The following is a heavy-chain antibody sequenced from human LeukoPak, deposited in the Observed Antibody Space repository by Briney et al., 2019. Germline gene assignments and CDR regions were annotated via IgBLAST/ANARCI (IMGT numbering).Heavy chain of an antibody. D-gene: IGHD3-22*01. J-gene: IGHJ4*02. V-gene: IGHV5-51*01. CDR3: ARHGPYYYDSSGYPGGY. CDR2: IYPGDSDT. CDR1: GYSFTSYW. Sequence: GASLQISCKGSGYSFTSYWIGWVRPMPGKGLEWMGIIYPGDSDTRYNPSFQGQVTISADKSISTAYLQWSSLKASDTAMYYCARHGPYYYDSSGYPGGYWGQGTLVTVSS.